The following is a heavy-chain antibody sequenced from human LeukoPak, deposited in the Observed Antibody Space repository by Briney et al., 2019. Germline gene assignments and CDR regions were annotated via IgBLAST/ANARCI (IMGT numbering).Heavy chain of an antibody. D-gene: IGHD5-18*01. CDR1: GFSFDDYA. V-gene: IGHV3-9*01. Sequence: GGSLRLSCAASGFSFDDYAMYRVRQAPGKGLEWVSGISYNRGTIGYADSVKGRFTISRDNAKNSLYLQMNSLRAEDTALYYCAKGIQTGYSFGMDVWGQGTTVTVSS. J-gene: IGHJ6*02. CDR3: AKGIQTGYSFGMDV. CDR2: ISYNRGTI.